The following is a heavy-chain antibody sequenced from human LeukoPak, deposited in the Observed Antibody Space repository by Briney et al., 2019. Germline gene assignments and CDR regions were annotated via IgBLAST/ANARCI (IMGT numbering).Heavy chain of an antibody. Sequence: ASVKVSCKASGYTFTSYVINWVRQAPGQGLEWMGWISAYNGNTNYAQKLQGRVTMTTDTSTSTAYMELRSLRSDDTAVYYCARDGRRGNWFDPWGQGTLVTVSS. V-gene: IGHV1-18*01. D-gene: IGHD3-10*01. CDR2: ISAYNGNT. CDR3: ARDGRRGNWFDP. J-gene: IGHJ5*02. CDR1: GYTFTSYV.